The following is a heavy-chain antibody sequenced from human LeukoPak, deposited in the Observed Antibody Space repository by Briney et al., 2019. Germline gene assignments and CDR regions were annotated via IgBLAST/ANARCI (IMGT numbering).Heavy chain of an antibody. D-gene: IGHD7-27*01. CDR2: IIPILGIA. Sequence: GASVKVSCKASGGTFSSYATSWVRQAPGQGLEWMGRIIPILGIANYAQKFQGRVTITADKSTSTAYMELSSLRSEDTAVYYCATCHLGWGSPRDYWGQGTLVTVSS. J-gene: IGHJ4*02. CDR1: GGTFSSYA. V-gene: IGHV1-69*04. CDR3: ATCHLGWGSPRDY.